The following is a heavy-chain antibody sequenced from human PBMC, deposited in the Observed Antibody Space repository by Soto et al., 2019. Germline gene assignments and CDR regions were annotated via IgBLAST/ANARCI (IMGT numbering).Heavy chain of an antibody. CDR2: IYYSGRT. Sequence: SETLSLTWTVAGGSISIYYWGWIRQPTGKGLEWFGYIYYSGRTKYNPSLKGRVAISVDTAKDQFSQKLSSVTAADAAVYYCGRVTCGDGYIWDYFDYWGQGTLVTVS. CDR3: GRVTCGDGYIWDYFDY. J-gene: IGHJ4*02. CDR1: GGSISIYY. D-gene: IGHD3-16*01. V-gene: IGHV4-59*01.